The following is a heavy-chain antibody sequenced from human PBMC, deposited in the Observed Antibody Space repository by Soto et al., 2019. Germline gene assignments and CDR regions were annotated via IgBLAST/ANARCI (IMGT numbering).Heavy chain of an antibody. J-gene: IGHJ6*02. CDR3: ASYSSSSFDYYYGMDV. D-gene: IGHD6-6*01. Sequence: ASVKVSCKASGYTFTSYAMQWVRQAPGQRLEWMGWINPNSGGTNYAQKFQGRVTITADESTSTAYMELSSLRSEDTAVYYCASYSSSSFDYYYGMDVWGQGTTVTVSS. CDR2: INPNSGGT. V-gene: IGHV1-3*01. CDR1: GYTFTSYA.